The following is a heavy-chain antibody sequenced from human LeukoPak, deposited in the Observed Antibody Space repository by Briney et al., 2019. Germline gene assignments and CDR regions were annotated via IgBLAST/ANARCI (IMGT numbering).Heavy chain of an antibody. Sequence: ASVKVSCKASGYTFTSYYMHWVRQAPGQGLEWMGIINPSGGSTSYAQKFQGRVTISVDTSKNQFSLRLTSVTAADTAVYYCARHSDTTGYFYYMDVWGKGTTVTVSS. J-gene: IGHJ6*03. CDR3: ARHSDTTGYFYYMDV. V-gene: IGHV1-46*01. CDR2: INPSGGST. CDR1: GYTFTSYY. D-gene: IGHD3-9*01.